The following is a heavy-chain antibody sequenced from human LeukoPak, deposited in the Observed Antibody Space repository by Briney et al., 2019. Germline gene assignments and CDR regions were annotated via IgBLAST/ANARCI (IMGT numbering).Heavy chain of an antibody. D-gene: IGHD3-22*01. CDR3: ARVRLSDYYDSSGYYYYFDY. CDR2: ISAYNGNT. Sequence: ASVKVSCKASGYTFTSYGISWVRQAPGQGLGWMGWISAYNGNTNYAQKLQGRVTMTTDTSTSTAYMELRSLRSDDTAVYYCARVRLSDYYDSSGYYYYFDYWGQGTLVTVSS. J-gene: IGHJ4*02. V-gene: IGHV1-18*01. CDR1: GYTFTSYG.